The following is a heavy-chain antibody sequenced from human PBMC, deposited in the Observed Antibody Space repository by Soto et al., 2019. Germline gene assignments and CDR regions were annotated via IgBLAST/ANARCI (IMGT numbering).Heavy chain of an antibody. Sequence: GASVKVCCKASGGTFSSYTISWVRQAPGQGLEWMGRIIPILGIANYALKFKGRVTITADKSTSTAYMELSSLRSEDTAMYYCARGIAAAAPGWFDPWGQGTLVTVSS. V-gene: IGHV1-69*02. CDR1: GGTFSSYT. CDR3: ARGIAAAAPGWFDP. D-gene: IGHD6-13*01. J-gene: IGHJ5*02. CDR2: IIPILGIA.